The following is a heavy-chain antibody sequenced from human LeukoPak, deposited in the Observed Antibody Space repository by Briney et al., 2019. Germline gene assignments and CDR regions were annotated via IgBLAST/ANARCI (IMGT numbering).Heavy chain of an antibody. J-gene: IGHJ4*02. CDR2: IYSGGST. CDR3: ARDCSSTSCPLDY. Sequence: GGSLRLSCAASGFTVSSNYMSWVRQAPGKGLEWVSVIYSGGSTYYADSVEGRFTISRDNSKNTLYLQMNSLRAEDTAVYYCARDCSSTSCPLDYWGQGTLVTVSS. CDR1: GFTVSSNY. D-gene: IGHD2-2*01. V-gene: IGHV3-53*05.